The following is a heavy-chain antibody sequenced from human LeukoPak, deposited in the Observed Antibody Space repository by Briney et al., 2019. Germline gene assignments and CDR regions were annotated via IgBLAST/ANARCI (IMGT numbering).Heavy chain of an antibody. CDR3: AHRIKRAAAGTYFDY. CDR2: IYWDDDK. D-gene: IGHD6-13*01. V-gene: IGHV2-5*02. Sequence: SGPTLVKPTQTLTLTCTFSGFSLSTSGVGVGWIRQPPGKALEWLALIYWDDDKRYSPSLKSRLTITKYTSENQVVLTMTNMDPVDTATYYCAHRIKRAAAGTYFDYRGQGTLVTVSS. CDR1: GFSLSTSGVG. J-gene: IGHJ4*02.